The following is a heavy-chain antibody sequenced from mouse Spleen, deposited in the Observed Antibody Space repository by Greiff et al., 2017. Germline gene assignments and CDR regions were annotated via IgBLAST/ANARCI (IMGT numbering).Heavy chain of an antibody. J-gene: IGHJ3*01. CDR2: INPYNGAT. Sequence: VQLKQSGPELVKPGASVKISCKASGYSFTGYYMHWVKQSHVKSLEWIGRINPYNGATSYNQNFKDKASLTVDKSSSTAYMELHSLTSEDSAVYYCAREDLTGTTWFAYWGQGTLVTVSA. V-gene: IGHV1-31*01. CDR1: GYSFTGYY. D-gene: IGHD4-1*01. CDR3: AREDLTGTTWFAY.